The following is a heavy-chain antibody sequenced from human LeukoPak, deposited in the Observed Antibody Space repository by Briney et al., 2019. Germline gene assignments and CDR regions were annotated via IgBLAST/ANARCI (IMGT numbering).Heavy chain of an antibody. CDR1: GFTSSSYG. Sequence: PGGSLRLSCAASGFTSSSYGMHWVRQAPGKGLEWVAVIWYDGSNKYYGDSVKGRFTISRDNSKNTLHLQMNSLRAEDTAVYYCARGTPKHITIFGSGMDVWGQGTTVTVSS. V-gene: IGHV3-33*01. J-gene: IGHJ6*02. CDR2: IWYDGSNK. D-gene: IGHD3-3*01. CDR3: ARGTPKHITIFGSGMDV.